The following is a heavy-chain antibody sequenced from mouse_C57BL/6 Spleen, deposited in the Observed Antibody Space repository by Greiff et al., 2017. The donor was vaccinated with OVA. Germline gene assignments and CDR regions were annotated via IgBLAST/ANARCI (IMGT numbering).Heavy chain of an antibody. CDR3: ARGPRFYFDY. Sequence: QVQLQQSGAELVRPGASVKLSCKASGYTFTDYYINWVKQRPGQGLEWIARIYPGSGNTYYNEKFKGKATLTAEKSSSTAYMQLSSLTSEDSAVYFCARGPRFYFDYWGQGTTLTVSS. J-gene: IGHJ2*01. V-gene: IGHV1-76*01. CDR2: IYPGSGNT. CDR1: GYTFTDYY.